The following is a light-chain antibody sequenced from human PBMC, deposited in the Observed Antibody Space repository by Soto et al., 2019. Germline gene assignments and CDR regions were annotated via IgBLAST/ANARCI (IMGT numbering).Light chain of an antibody. CDR1: QSVGSN. CDR2: GAS. J-gene: IGKJ2*02. CDR3: QQYTNWPCT. Sequence: DIVRTQSQATLSVSPRERASLSCRASQSVGSNLAWYQQTAGQAPRLLIYGASTRATGIPARFSESRSGTEFTLTISGLQSEDLAVYSLQQYTNWPCTFGQGTKLEMK. V-gene: IGKV3-15*01.